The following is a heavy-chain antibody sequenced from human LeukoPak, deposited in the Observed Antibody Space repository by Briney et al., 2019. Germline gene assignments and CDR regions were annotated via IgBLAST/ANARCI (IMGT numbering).Heavy chain of an antibody. V-gene: IGHV3-7*03. J-gene: IGHJ4*02. Sequence: PGDSLRLSCAASGFTFTKYWMTWVRQAPGKGLEWVGNIKQDGSDKNYMDSVKGRFTITRDNTKNSVYLQMSSLRAEDTAVYYCARADGGVGLYGELLADWGQGTLVTVSS. CDR1: GFTFTKYW. CDR2: IKQDGSDK. CDR3: ARADGGVGLYGELLAD. D-gene: IGHD3-10*01.